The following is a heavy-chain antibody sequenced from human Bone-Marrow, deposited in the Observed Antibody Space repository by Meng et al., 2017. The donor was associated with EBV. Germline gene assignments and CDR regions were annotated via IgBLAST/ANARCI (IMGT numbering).Heavy chain of an antibody. J-gene: IGHJ4*02. CDR1: GFSLSTSGMG. Sequence: TLKESGPPVINPTQTPPLTCTFSGFSLSTSGMGVAWIRQPPGKALEWLALIYWDDETRYSPALKNRLTVTKDSSKNQVVFRMANLDPADTATYYCAHRRSDSGWFGYWGQGTLVTVSS. CDR3: AHRRSDSGWFGY. CDR2: IYWDDET. D-gene: IGHD6-19*01. V-gene: IGHV2-5*02.